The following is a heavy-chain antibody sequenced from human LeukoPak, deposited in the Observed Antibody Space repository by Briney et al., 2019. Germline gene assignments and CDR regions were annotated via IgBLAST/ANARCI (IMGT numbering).Heavy chain of an antibody. V-gene: IGHV3-48*01. CDR3: ARGNDDYVWGSYRLI. Sequence: GGSLRLSCAASGFTFSSYSMNWVRQAPGKGLEWVSYISSSSSTIYYADSVKGRFTISRDNAKNSLYLQMNSLRAEDTAVYYCARGNDDYVWGSYRLIWGQGTLVTVSS. CDR2: ISSSSSTI. D-gene: IGHD3-16*02. CDR1: GFTFSSYS. J-gene: IGHJ4*02.